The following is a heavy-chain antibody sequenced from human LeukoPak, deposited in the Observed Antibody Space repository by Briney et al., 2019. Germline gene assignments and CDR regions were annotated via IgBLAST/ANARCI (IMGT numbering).Heavy chain of an antibody. CDR3: ARVRIAAAGTSFDY. D-gene: IGHD6-13*01. V-gene: IGHV1-69*06. CDR2: IIPIFGTA. J-gene: IGHJ4*02. Sequence: SVKVSCKASGGTFSNYAISWVRQAPGQGPEWMGGIIPIFGTANYAQKFQGRVTITADKSTSTAYMELSSLRSEDTAVYYCARVRIAAAGTSFDYWGQGTLVTVSS. CDR1: GGTFSNYA.